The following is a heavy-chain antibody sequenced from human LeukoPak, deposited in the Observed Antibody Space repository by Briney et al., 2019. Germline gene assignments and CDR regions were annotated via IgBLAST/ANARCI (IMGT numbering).Heavy chain of an antibody. V-gene: IGHV1-69*01. CDR1: GGTFSSYA. J-gene: IGHJ3*02. Sequence: GSSVKVSCKASGGTFSSYAISWVRQAPGQGLERMGGIIPIFGTANYAQKFQGRVTITADESTSTAYMELSSLRSEDTAVYYCAILSGIVGATDAFDIWGQGTMVTVSS. CDR3: AILSGIVGATDAFDI. D-gene: IGHD1-26*01. CDR2: IIPIFGTA.